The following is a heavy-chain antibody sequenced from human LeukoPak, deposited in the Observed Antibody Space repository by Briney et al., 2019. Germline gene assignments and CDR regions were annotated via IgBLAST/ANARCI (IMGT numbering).Heavy chain of an antibody. V-gene: IGHV3-7*01. CDR1: GYTFSSYW. D-gene: IGHD3-22*01. CDR3: ARDEGKNYYDSSGYYGH. J-gene: IGHJ4*02. Sequence: TGGSLRLSCAASGYTFSSYWMSWVRQAPGKGLEWVANIKQGGSEKYYVDSVKGRFTISRDNAKNSLYLQMNSLRAEDTAVYYCARDEGKNYYDSSGYYGHWGQGTLVTVSS. CDR2: IKQGGSEK.